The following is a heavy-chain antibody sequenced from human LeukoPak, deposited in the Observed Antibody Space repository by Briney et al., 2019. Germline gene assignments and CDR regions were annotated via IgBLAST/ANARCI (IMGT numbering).Heavy chain of an antibody. Sequence: GGSLRLSCAASGSTFSSYAMHWVRQAPGKGLEWVAVISYDGSNKYYADSVKGRFTISRDNSKNTLYLQMNSLRAEDTAVYFCAREQWLDYWGQGTLVTVSS. CDR2: ISYDGSNK. CDR3: AREQWLDY. D-gene: IGHD6-19*01. CDR1: GSTFSSYA. V-gene: IGHV3-30*04. J-gene: IGHJ4*02.